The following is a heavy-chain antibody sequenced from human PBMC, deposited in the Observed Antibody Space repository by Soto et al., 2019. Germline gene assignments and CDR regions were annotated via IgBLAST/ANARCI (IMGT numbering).Heavy chain of an antibody. J-gene: IGHJ6*02. CDR3: ALHYGSGSNYYYYGMDV. Sequence: QVQLVQSGAEVKKPGSSVKVSCKASGGTFSSYAISWVRQAPGQGLEWMGGIIPIFGTANYAQKFQGRGTITAGESTSTAYMELRSLRSEDTAVDYCALHYGSGSNYYYYGMDVWGQGTTVTVSS. V-gene: IGHV1-69*12. CDR2: IIPIFGTA. CDR1: GGTFSSYA. D-gene: IGHD3-10*01.